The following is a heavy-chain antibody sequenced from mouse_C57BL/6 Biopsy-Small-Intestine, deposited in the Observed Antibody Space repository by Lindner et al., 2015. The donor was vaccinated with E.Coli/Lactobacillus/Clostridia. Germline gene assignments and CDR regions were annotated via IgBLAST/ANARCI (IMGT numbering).Heavy chain of an antibody. Sequence: VQLQESGPELVKPGASVKMSCKASGYTFTDYNMHWVKQSHGKSLEWIGYINPNNGGTSYNQKFEGKATLTVNKSSSTAYMELRSLTSEDSAVYYCARGGPFFDYWGQGTTLTVSS. CDR2: INPNNGGT. CDR3: ARGGPFFDY. V-gene: IGHV1-22*01. J-gene: IGHJ2*01. CDR1: GYTFTDYN. D-gene: IGHD1-1*02.